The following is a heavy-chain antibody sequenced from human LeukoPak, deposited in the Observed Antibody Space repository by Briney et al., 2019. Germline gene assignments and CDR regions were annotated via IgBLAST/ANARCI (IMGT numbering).Heavy chain of an antibody. Sequence: PGGSLRLSCAASGFTFSSYSMNWVRHAPGKGLEWVSSISSSSSYIYYADSVKGRFTISRDNAKNSLYLQMNSLRAEDTAVYYCARDTSPWFRNYYYYYGMDVWGQGTMVTVSS. D-gene: IGHD3-10*01. CDR3: ARDTSPWFRNYYYYYGMDV. CDR2: ISSSSSYI. J-gene: IGHJ6*02. CDR1: GFTFSSYS. V-gene: IGHV3-21*01.